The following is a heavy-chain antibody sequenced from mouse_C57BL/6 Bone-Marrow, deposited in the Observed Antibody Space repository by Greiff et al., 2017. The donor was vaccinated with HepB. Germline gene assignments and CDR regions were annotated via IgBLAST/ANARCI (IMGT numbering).Heavy chain of an antibody. Sequence: QVQLQQSGAELARPGASVKLSCKASGYTFTSYGISWVKQRTGQGLEWIGEIYPRSGNTYYNEKFKGKATLTADKSSSTAYMELRSLTSEDSAVYFWARERGYGPFAYWGQGTLVTVSA. CDR2: IYPRSGNT. D-gene: IGHD2-2*01. CDR1: GYTFTSYG. V-gene: IGHV1-81*01. J-gene: IGHJ3*01. CDR3: ARERGYGPFAY.